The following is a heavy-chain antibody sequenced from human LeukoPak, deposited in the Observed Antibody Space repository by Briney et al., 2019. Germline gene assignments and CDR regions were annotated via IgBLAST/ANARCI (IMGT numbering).Heavy chain of an antibody. CDR3: ARESPKSGAGFDP. Sequence: ASVKVSCKASGGTFSSYAISWVRQAPGQGLEWMGWISAYNGNTNYAQKLQGRVTMTTDTSTSTAYMELRSLRSDDTAVYYCARESPKSGAGFDPWGQGTLVTVSS. V-gene: IGHV1-18*01. CDR2: ISAYNGNT. D-gene: IGHD2-8*02. J-gene: IGHJ5*02. CDR1: GGTFSSYA.